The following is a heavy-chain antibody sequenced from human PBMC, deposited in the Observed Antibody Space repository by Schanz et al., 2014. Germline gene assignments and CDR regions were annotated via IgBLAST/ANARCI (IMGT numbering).Heavy chain of an antibody. Sequence: QVQLVESGGGVVQPGGSLRVSCTASGFTFSSYGMHWVRQAPGKGLEWVAVISYDGSNKYYADSVKGRFTISRDNSKNTLYLQMNSLRAEDTAVYYCARDRQQLVGRIGYYYGMDVWGQGTTVTVSS. CDR1: GFTFSSYG. CDR2: ISYDGSNK. J-gene: IGHJ6*02. V-gene: IGHV3-30*19. CDR3: ARDRQQLVGRIGYYYGMDV. D-gene: IGHD6-13*01.